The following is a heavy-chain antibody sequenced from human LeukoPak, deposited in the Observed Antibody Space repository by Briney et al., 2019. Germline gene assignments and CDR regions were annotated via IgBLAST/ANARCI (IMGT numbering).Heavy chain of an antibody. Sequence: PGGSLRLSCAASGFTVSSNYMSWVRQAPGKGLEWVSVIYSGGSTYYAGSVKGRFTISRDNSKNTLYLQMNSLRAEDTAVYYCARNTYYDILTGYPYDWGQGTLVTVSS. CDR3: ARNTYYDILTGYPYD. J-gene: IGHJ4*02. D-gene: IGHD3-9*01. CDR2: IYSGGST. V-gene: IGHV3-53*01. CDR1: GFTVSSNY.